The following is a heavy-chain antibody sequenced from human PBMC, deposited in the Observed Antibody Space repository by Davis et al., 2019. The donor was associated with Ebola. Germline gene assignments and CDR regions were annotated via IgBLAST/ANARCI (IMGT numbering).Heavy chain of an antibody. CDR3: ASSTGGGWFDP. CDR2: ISYDGSNK. CDR1: GFTFSSYA. Sequence: PGGSLRLSCAASGFTFSSYAMHWVRQAPGKGLEWVAVISYDGSNKYYADSVKGRFTISRDNSKNTLYLQMNSLRAEDTAVYYCASSTGGGWFDPWGQGTLVTVSS. V-gene: IGHV3-30-3*01. D-gene: IGHD2-8*02. J-gene: IGHJ5*02.